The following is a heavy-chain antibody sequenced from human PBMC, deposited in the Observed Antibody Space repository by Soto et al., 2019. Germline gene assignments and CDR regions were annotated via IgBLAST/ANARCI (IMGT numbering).Heavy chain of an antibody. Sequence: VQVLESGGGRIQPGGSLRLSCAASGFSFGSYAMHWVRQAPGKGLEWVSAISITGGSTFYSDSVKGRFTISRDNSKNFFFLEMTNLRAEDTPVYYCAKAATATSLDYSLDHWALGTLVTVSS. V-gene: IGHV3-23*01. J-gene: IGHJ5*02. CDR1: GFSFGSYA. D-gene: IGHD1-1*01. CDR3: AKAATATSLDYSLDH. CDR2: ISITGGST.